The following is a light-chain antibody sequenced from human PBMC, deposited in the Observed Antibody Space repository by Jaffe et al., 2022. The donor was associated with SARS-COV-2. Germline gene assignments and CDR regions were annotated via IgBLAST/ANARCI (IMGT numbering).Light chain of an antibody. CDR2: DVS. Sequence: QSALTQPASVSGSPGQSITISCTGTISDIGGYNSVSWFQQHPGKAPKLIIYDVSNRPSGVSNRFSGSKSGSTASLTISGLQAEDEADYYCNSYTSTSVVFGGGTKLTVL. J-gene: IGLJ2*01. V-gene: IGLV2-14*01. CDR1: ISDIGGYNS. CDR3: NSYTSTSVV.